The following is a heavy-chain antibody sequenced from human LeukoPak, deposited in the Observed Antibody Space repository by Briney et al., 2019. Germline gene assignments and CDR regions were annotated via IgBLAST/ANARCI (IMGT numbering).Heavy chain of an antibody. D-gene: IGHD2-8*01. J-gene: IGHJ6*03. CDR3: ARRVPYCTNGVCWGGYYMDV. CDR2: ISSSSSYI. Sequence: PGGSLRFSCAASGFTFSSYSMNWVRQAPGKGLEWVSSISSSSSYIYYADSVKGRFTISRDNAKNSLYLQMNSLRAEDTAVYYCARRVPYCTNGVCWGGYYMDVWGKGTTVTVSS. CDR1: GFTFSSYS. V-gene: IGHV3-21*01.